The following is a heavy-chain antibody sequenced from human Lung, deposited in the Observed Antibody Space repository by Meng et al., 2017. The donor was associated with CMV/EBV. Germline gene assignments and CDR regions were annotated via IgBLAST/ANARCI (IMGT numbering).Heavy chain of an antibody. D-gene: IGHD2-21*02. V-gene: IGHV4-4*02. CDR1: GGSISSSNW. Sequence: QGPLKESGPGLWKPSGTLSLTCAVSGGSISSSNWWSWVRQPPGKGLEWIGEIYHSGSTNYNPSLKSRVTISVDKSKNQFSLKLSSVTAADTAVYYCARVVTALWGYYFDYWGQGTLVTVSS. CDR2: IYHSGST. CDR3: ARVVTALWGYYFDY. J-gene: IGHJ4*02.